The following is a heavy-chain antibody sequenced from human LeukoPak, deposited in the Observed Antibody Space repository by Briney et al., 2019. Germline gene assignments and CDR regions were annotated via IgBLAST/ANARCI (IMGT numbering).Heavy chain of an antibody. D-gene: IGHD4-17*01. J-gene: IGHJ5*02. CDR1: GFTVSSNY. CDR2: IYSGGST. CDR3: ARDTVTTGGVWFDP. V-gene: IGHV3-53*01. Sequence: PGGSLRLSCAASGFTVSSNYVSWVRQAPGKGLEWVSVIYSGGSTYYADSVKGRFTISRDNSKNTLYLQMNSLRAEDTAVYYCARDTVTTGGVWFDPWGQGTLVTVSS.